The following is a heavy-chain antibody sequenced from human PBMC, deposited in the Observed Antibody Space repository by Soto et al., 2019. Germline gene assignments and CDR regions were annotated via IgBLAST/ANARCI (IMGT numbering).Heavy chain of an antibody. V-gene: IGHV4-4*02. CDR3: ARLVYDTRLNYMFFDF. D-gene: IGHD3-10*01. J-gene: IGHJ4*02. CDR1: GVSISSGNW. CDR2: IFHDGTA. Sequence: SETLSLTCAVSGVSISSGNWWTWVRQTPQRGLEYIGEIFHDGTANYYPSFERRVSISVDTSKNQFSLKLTSVTAADTAIYFCARLVYDTRLNYMFFDFWGQGALVTVSS.